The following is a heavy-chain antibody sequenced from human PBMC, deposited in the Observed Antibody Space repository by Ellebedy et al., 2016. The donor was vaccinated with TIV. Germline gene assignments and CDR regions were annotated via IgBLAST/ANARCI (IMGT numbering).Heavy chain of an antibody. D-gene: IGHD2-2*01. V-gene: IGHV4-4*02. CDR2: IYHSGST. Sequence: WVRQPPGKGLEGIGEIYHSGSTNNNPSLKIRVTISVDPSKNQFSLKLSPVTAADTAVYYCARGNRFSSTSCYWGKADWFDPWGKGTLVTVSS. CDR3: ARGNRFSSTSCYWGKADWFDP. J-gene: IGHJ5*02.